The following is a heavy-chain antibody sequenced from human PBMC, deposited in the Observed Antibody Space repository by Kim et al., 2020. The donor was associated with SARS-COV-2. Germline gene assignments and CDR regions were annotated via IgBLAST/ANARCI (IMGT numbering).Heavy chain of an antibody. CDR2: ISAYNGNT. CDR1: GYTFTSYG. V-gene: IGHV1-18*04. Sequence: ASVKVSCKASGYTFTSYGISWVRQAPGQGLEWMGWISAYNGNTNYAQKLQGRVTMTTDTSTSTAYMELRSLRSDDTAVYYCAGNRYYDFWSGYDNWFDPWGQGTLVTVSS. J-gene: IGHJ5*02. CDR3: AGNRYYDFWSGYDNWFDP. D-gene: IGHD3-3*01.